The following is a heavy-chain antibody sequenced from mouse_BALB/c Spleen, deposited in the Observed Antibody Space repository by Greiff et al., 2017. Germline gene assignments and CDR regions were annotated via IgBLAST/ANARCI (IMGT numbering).Heavy chain of an antibody. J-gene: IGHJ4*01. CDR1: GFTFTDYY. Sequence: EVKLMESGGGLVQPGGSLRLSCATSGFTFTDYYMSWVRQPPGKALEWLGFIRNKANGYTTEYSASVKGRFTISRDNSQSILYLQMNTLRAEDSATYYCARGHGNYYAMDYWGQGTSVTVSS. D-gene: IGHD2-1*01. CDR3: ARGHGNYYAMDY. V-gene: IGHV7-3*02. CDR2: IRNKANGYTT.